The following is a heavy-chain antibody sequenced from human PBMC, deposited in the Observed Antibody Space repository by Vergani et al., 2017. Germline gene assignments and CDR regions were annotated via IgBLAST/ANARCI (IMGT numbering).Heavy chain of an antibody. CDR2: IHTGGST. V-gene: IGHV4-61*02. J-gene: IGHJ4*02. Sequence: QVKLQESGPGLLKPSQTLSLTCTVSGESIRSGSHYWSWIRQPAGKWPEWIGHIHTGGSTVLNPSFKSRVSISVDTSKSQFSLKLNSVTVADTAVYYCARSRPYCTSGSCPAIWGQGTLVAVSS. D-gene: IGHD2-15*01. CDR1: GESIRSGSHY. CDR3: ARSRPYCTSGSCPAI.